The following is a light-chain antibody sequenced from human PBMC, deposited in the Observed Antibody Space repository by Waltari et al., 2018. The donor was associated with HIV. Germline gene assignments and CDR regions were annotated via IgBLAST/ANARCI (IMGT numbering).Light chain of an antibody. CDR1: SSDVGGHKY. CDR2: EVS. CDR3: SSYAGSTVI. J-gene: IGLJ2*01. V-gene: IGLV2-8*01. Sequence: QSALTQPPSASGSPGQSVTISCTGTSSDVGGHKYVSWYQQHPGKAPKINIDEVSKRPSGVPGRCSGAKSGNTASLTVSGLQADDEADFYCSSYAGSTVIFGGGTRLTVL.